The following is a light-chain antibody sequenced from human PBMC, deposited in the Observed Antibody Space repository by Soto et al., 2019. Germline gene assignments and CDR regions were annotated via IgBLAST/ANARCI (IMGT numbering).Light chain of an antibody. J-gene: IGKJ3*01. Sequence: DIKMTQSPSSLSASVGDRVTITCRASQRISSYLNWYQQKPGKAPKLLIYAASSLQSGVPSRFSGSGSGTDFTLTISSLQPEDFATYYCQKSYSTLFTFGPGTKVDIK. CDR2: AAS. V-gene: IGKV1-39*01. CDR1: QRISSY. CDR3: QKSYSTLFT.